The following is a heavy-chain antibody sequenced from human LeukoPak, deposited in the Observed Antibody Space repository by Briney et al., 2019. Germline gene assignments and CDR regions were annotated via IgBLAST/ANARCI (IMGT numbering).Heavy chain of an antibody. J-gene: IGHJ4*02. Sequence: SGESLRLSCAASGFTFSSYTMNWVRQAPGKGLEWVSSISSSSSYIYYADSVKGRFTISRDNAKNSLYLQMNSLRAEDTAVYYCARDYWPVDIVATIGYWGQGTLVTVSS. CDR2: ISSSSSYI. CDR3: ARDYWPVDIVATIGY. V-gene: IGHV3-21*01. CDR1: GFTFSSYT. D-gene: IGHD5-12*01.